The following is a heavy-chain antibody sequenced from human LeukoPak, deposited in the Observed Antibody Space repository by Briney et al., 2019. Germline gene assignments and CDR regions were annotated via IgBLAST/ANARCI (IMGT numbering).Heavy chain of an antibody. CDR2: MNPNSGNT. J-gene: IGHJ4*02. Sequence: GASVKVSCKASGYTFTSYDINWVRQATGQGLEWMGWMNPNSGNTGYAQKFQGRVTMTRNTSISTAYMELSSLRSEDTAVYYCARGPGIFGYYDFWSGYYADYWGQGTLVTVSS. D-gene: IGHD3-3*01. CDR1: GYTFTSYD. V-gene: IGHV1-8*01. CDR3: ARGPGIFGYYDFWSGYYADY.